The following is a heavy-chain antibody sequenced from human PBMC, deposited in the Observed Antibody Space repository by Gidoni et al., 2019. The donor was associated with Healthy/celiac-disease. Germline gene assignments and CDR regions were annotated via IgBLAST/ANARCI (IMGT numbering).Heavy chain of an antibody. CDR2: INHSGNA. J-gene: IGHJ5*02. CDR1: GGPSSGYY. Sequence: QVQLQQWGAGLLKPSETLSPTCAASGGPSSGYYWSWIRQPPGKGLEWIGEINHSGNANYNPSLKSRVTISVDTSKNQFSLKLSSVTAADTAVYYCARGLGGFDPWGQGTLVTVSS. V-gene: IGHV4-34*01. CDR3: ARGLGGFDP.